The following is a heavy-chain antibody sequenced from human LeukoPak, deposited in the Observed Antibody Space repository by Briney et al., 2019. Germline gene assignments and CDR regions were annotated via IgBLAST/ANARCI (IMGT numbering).Heavy chain of an antibody. J-gene: IGHJ4*02. V-gene: IGHV1-8*01. CDR1: GYTFLSYD. CDR2: MSPNSGNT. CDR3: AIGEPNWGFDY. Sequence: ASVKVSCKASGYTFLSYDINWVRQATGQGLEWMGWMSPNSGNTGYAQQFQGRVTMTRDTSISTAYMELRSLTSEDTAVYYCAIGEPNWGFDYWGQGTLVTVSS. D-gene: IGHD7-27*01.